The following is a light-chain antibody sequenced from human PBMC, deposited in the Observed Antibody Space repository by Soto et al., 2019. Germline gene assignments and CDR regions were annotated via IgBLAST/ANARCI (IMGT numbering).Light chain of an antibody. CDR2: VNSDGSH. Sequence: QPVLTQSPSASASLGASVKFTCTLSSGHSSYTIAWHQQQPEKGPRYLMKVNSDGSHTKGDGIPDRFSGSSSGAERYLTISSLQSEDEADYYCQTWGTGFRVFGGGTQLTVL. CDR3: QTWGTGFRV. CDR1: SGHSSYT. V-gene: IGLV4-69*01. J-gene: IGLJ2*01.